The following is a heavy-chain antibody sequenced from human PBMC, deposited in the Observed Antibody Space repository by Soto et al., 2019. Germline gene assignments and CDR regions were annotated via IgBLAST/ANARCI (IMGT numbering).Heavy chain of an antibody. D-gene: IGHD3-3*01. V-gene: IGHV3-23*01. Sequence: GGSLRLSCAASGFTFSSYAMSWVRQAPGKGLEWVSAISGSGGSTYYADSVKGRFTISRDNSKNTLYLQMNSLRAEDTAVYYCAKASYYDFWSGYPTAPYYGMDVWGQGTTVTVSS. CDR2: ISGSGGST. CDR1: GFTFSSYA. J-gene: IGHJ6*02. CDR3: AKASYYDFWSGYPTAPYYGMDV.